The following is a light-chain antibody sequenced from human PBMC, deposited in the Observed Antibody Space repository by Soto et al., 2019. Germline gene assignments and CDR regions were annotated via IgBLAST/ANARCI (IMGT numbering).Light chain of an antibody. CDR3: QQYERRPQA. Sequence: EIVLTQSPGTLSLSPGERATPSCRASQIFSSTSLAWYQQKPGQAPRLLIYGASNRATGIPDRFSGSGSGTEFILTISRLQPEDHAAYYWQQYERRPQAFGQGTKVDIK. CDR1: QIFSSTS. CDR2: GAS. V-gene: IGKV3-20*01. J-gene: IGKJ1*01.